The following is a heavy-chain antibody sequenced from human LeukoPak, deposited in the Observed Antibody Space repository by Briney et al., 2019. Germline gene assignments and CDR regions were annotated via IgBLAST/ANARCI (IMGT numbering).Heavy chain of an antibody. D-gene: IGHD1-26*01. V-gene: IGHV4-61*01. J-gene: IGHJ5*02. CDR1: GASVSSASY. CDR2: IYNGVNT. Sequence: SETLSLTCTVSGASVSSASYWTWIRQPPGKGVEWIAHIYNGVNTNYNPSLKSRVTISVDTSKNQFPLRLNSVTAADTAVYYCARSRAFNSGAFDPWGQGSLVAVSS. CDR3: ARSRAFNSGAFDP.